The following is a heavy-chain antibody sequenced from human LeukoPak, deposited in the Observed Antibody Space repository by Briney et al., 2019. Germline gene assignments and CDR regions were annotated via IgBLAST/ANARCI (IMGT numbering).Heavy chain of an antibody. V-gene: IGHV3-7*03. CDR1: GFTFSSYW. CDR2: IKQDGSEK. D-gene: IGHD3-22*01. CDR3: AREGETYYYDSSGYYY. J-gene: IGHJ4*02. Sequence: GGSLRLSCAASGFTFSSYWMSWVRQAPGKGLEWVANIKQDGSEKYYVDSVKGRFTISRDNAKNSLYLQMNSLRAEDTAVYYCAREGETYYYDSSGYYYWGQGTLVTVSS.